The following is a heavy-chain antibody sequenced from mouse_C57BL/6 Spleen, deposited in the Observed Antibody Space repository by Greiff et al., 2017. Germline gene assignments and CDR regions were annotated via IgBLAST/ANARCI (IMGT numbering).Heavy chain of an antibody. D-gene: IGHD1-1*01. CDR2: INPRDGST. CDR1: GYTFTDHT. Sequence: VQLVESDADLVKPGASVKLSCKASGYTFTDHTIHWMKQRPEQGLEWIGYINPRDGSTKYTEKFKGKATLTADKSSSTAYLQLNTLTSEDSAVYFCARHGSWWFDVWGTGTTVTVSA. V-gene: IGHV1-78*01. J-gene: IGHJ1*03. CDR3: ARHGSWWFDV.